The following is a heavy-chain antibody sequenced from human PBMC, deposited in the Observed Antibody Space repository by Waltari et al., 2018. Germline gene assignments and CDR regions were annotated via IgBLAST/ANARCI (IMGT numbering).Heavy chain of an antibody. CDR2: IIPIVGTA. D-gene: IGHD3-22*01. CDR1: GATFSSYA. J-gene: IGHJ4*02. V-gene: IGHV1-69*05. CDR3: ASQAYYYDSSGYSFDY. Sequence: QVQLVQSGAEVQKPGSSVKVSCKASGATFSSYAIRWFLQSPGQGLEWMGGIIPIVGTANYAQKFQGRVTITTDESTSTAYMELSSLRSEDTAVYYCASQAYYYDSSGYSFDYWGQGTLVTVSS.